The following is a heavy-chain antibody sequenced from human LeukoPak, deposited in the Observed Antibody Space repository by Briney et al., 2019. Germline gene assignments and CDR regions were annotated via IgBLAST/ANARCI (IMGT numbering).Heavy chain of an antibody. CDR3: AKGDWFDP. CDR2: INCNSGDT. V-gene: IGHV1-2*02. Sequence: ASVKVSRKTSGYSFTNYYIHWVRLAPGQGLEWMGWINCNSGDTLYAQKFQGRVTMTRDTSITTAYLDVSSLRYDDTAVYYCAKGDWFDPWGQGTLVTVSS. J-gene: IGHJ5*02. CDR1: GYSFTNYY.